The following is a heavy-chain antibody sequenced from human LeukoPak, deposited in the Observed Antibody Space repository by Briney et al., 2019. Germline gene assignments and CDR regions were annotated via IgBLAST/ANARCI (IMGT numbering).Heavy chain of an antibody. CDR3: AKEDYYDSSGPGGY. Sequence: GGSLRLSCAASGFTLDDYAMHWVRQAPGKGLEWVSLFSGDGGSTYYADSVKGRFTTSRDNSKNSLYLQMNSLRTEDTALYYCAKEDYYDSSGPGGYWGQGTLVTVSS. J-gene: IGHJ4*02. V-gene: IGHV3-43*02. D-gene: IGHD3-22*01. CDR1: GFTLDDYA. CDR2: FSGDGGST.